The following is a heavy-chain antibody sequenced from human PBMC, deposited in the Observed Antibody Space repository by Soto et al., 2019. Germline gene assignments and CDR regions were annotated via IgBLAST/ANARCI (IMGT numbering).Heavy chain of an antibody. CDR3: ASLGSLSWGRDGYNYFFHAFDI. CDR1: GGSISSSSYY. CDR2: IYYSGST. V-gene: IGHV4-39*01. D-gene: IGHD5-12*01. J-gene: IGHJ3*02. Sequence: PSETLSLTCTVSGGSISSSSYYWGWIRQPPGKGLEWIGSIYYSGSTYYNPSLKSRVTISVDTSKNQFSLKLSSVTAADTAVYYCASLGSLSWGRDGYNYFFHAFDIWGQGTMVTVSS.